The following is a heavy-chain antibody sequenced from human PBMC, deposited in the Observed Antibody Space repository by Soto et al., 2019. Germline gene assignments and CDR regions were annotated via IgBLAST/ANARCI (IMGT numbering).Heavy chain of an antibody. CDR1: GCSIIGYS. D-gene: IGHD4-17*01. Sequence: TLSLTFTFSGCSIIGYSWSWIRQPPGKGLEWIGYIYHSGSTYYNPSLKSRVTISVDRSKNQFSLKLSSVTAADTAVYYCARSQTTVNSYDYWGQ. J-gene: IGHJ4*02. V-gene: IGHV4-30-2*01. CDR2: IYHSGST. CDR3: ARSQTTVNSYDY.